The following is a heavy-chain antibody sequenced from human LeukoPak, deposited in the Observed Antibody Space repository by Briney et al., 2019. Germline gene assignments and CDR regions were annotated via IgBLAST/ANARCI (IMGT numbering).Heavy chain of an antibody. J-gene: IGHJ4*02. V-gene: IGHV2-5*01. CDR2: IYWNDDK. CDR1: GFSLSTSGVG. CDR3: ALEIAAAGTSYFDY. Sequence: SGPTLVNPTQTLTLTCTFSGFSLSTSGVGVGWIRQPPGKALEWLALIYWNDDKRYSPSLKSRLTITKDTSKNQVVLTMTNMDPVDTATYYCALEIAAAGTSYFDYWGQGTLVTVSS. D-gene: IGHD6-13*01.